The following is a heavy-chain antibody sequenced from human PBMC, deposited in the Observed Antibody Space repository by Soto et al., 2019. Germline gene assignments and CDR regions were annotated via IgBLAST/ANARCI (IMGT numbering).Heavy chain of an antibody. CDR2: ISGSGGST. CDR1: GFTFSSYS. D-gene: IGHD6-13*01. Sequence: GGSLRLSCAASGFTFSSYSTSWVRQAPGKGLEWVSAISGSGGSTYYADSVKGRFTISRDNSKNTLYLQMNSLRAEDTAVYYCAYSSTPFDYWGQGTLVTVSS. V-gene: IGHV3-23*01. CDR3: AYSSTPFDY. J-gene: IGHJ4*02.